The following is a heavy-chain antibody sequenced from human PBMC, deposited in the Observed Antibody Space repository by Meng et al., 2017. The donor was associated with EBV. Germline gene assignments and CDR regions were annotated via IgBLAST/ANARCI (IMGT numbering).Heavy chain of an antibody. CDR3: ARGYYGSGSYYEVDY. V-gene: IGHV1-69*01. CDR2: IIPIFGTA. J-gene: IGHJ4*02. D-gene: IGHD3-10*01. CDR1: GGTFSSYA. Sequence: VQMVHCGSEVKKPVSSVKIACEASGGTFSSYAHSWVRQAPGQGLEWMGGIIPIFGTANYAQKFQGRVTITADESTSTAYMELSSLRSEDTAVYYCARGYYGSGSYYEVDYWGQGTLVTVSS.